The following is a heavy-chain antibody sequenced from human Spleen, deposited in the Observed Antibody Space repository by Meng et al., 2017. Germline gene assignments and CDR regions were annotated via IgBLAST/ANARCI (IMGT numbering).Heavy chain of an antibody. Sequence: EVQLVESGGGLVQPGGSLRVSCAASGFTFSSYSMNWVRQAPGKGLEWVSSISSSSSYIYYADSVKGRFTISRDNAKNSLYLQMNSLRAEDTAVYYCASAAYSGSYLYYWGQGTLVTVSS. CDR1: GFTFSSYS. CDR3: ASAAYSGSYLYY. CDR2: ISSSSSYI. D-gene: IGHD1-26*01. J-gene: IGHJ4*02. V-gene: IGHV3-21*01.